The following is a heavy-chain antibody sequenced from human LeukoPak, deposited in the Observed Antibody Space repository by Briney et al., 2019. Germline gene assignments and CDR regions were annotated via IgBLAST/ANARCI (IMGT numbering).Heavy chain of an antibody. D-gene: IGHD6-19*01. CDR3: ARQSPEAPFGWAFDY. V-gene: IGHV4-59*08. Sequence: KASETLSLTCTVSGGSISSYYWSWIRQPPGKGLEWIGYIYYSGSTNYNPSLKSRVTISVDTSKNQFSLKLSSVTAADTAVYYCARQSPEAPFGWAFDYWGQGTLVTVSS. CDR1: GGSISSYY. CDR2: IYYSGST. J-gene: IGHJ4*02.